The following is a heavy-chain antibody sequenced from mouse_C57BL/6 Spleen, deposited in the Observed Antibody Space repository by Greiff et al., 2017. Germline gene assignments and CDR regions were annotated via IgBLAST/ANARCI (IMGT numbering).Heavy chain of an antibody. J-gene: IGHJ2*01. CDR2: IDPENGDT. Sequence: EVKLQESGAELVRPGASVKLSCTASGFNIKDDYMHWVKQRPEQGLEWIGWIDPENGDTEYASKFQGKATITADTSSNTAYLQLSSLTSEDTAVYYCTGWLLYFDYWGQGTTLTVSS. CDR3: TGWLLYFDY. D-gene: IGHD2-3*01. V-gene: IGHV14-4*01. CDR1: GFNIKDDY.